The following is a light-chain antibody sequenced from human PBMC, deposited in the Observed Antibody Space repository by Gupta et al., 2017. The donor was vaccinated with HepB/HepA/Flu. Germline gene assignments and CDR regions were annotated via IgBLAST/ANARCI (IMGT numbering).Light chain of an antibody. CDR2: DVS. J-gene: IGLJ2*01. CDR1: SSDVGGYNY. Sequence: QTAPTQPASGFGSPGQSITISCTGTSSDVGGYNYVSWYQQHPGKAPKLMIYDVSNRPSGVSNRFSGSKSGNTASLTISGLQAEDEADYYCSSYTSSSTVVFGGGTKLTVL. V-gene: IGLV2-14*01. CDR3: SSYTSSSTVV.